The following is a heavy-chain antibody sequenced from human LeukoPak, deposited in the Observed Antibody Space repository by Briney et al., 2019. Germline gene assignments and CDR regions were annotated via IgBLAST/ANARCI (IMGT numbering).Heavy chain of an antibody. Sequence: PGGSLRLSCAASGFTFNSYSMHWVRQAPGKGLEWVAVISYDGSNKYYAGSVKGRFTISRDNSKNTLYLQMNSLRTEDTAVFYCARQAARPYDYWGQGTLVTVSS. D-gene: IGHD6-6*01. CDR1: GFTFNSYS. CDR2: ISYDGSNK. CDR3: ARQAARPYDY. J-gene: IGHJ4*02. V-gene: IGHV3-30-3*01.